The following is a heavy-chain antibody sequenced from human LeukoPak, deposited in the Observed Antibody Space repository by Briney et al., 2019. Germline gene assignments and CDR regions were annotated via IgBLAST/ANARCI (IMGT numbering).Heavy chain of an antibody. CDR2: INPNSGGT. Sequence: ASVKVSCKASGYTFTVYYIHWVRQAPGQGPEWMGWINPNSGGTKYAEKFQGRVNMTRDTSISTAYMEVGRLTSDDTAVYYCARDDCSGGSCYRTWGQGTLVTVSS. CDR1: GYTFTVYY. V-gene: IGHV1-2*02. J-gene: IGHJ4*02. CDR3: ARDDCSGGSCYRT. D-gene: IGHD2-15*01.